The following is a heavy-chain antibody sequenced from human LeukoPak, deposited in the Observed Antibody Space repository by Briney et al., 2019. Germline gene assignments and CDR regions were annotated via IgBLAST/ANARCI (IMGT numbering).Heavy chain of an antibody. CDR1: GFTFSTYP. Sequence: GGSLRLSCAASGFTFSTYPMHWDRQAPGKGLEWVAVVADDGKDKHYVESVKGRITISRDNSKNTLYLQMNSLRVEDTAVYYCARDRHIAGAGYYFDYWGQGTLVTVSS. D-gene: IGHD6-19*01. J-gene: IGHJ4*02. V-gene: IGHV3-30*04. CDR3: ARDRHIAGAGYYFDY. CDR2: VADDGKDK.